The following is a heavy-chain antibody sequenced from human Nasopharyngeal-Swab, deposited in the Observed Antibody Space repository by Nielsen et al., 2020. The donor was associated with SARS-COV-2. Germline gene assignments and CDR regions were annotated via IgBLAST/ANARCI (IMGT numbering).Heavy chain of an antibody. CDR3: ARERVAWIVVVVAGREFDP. CDR2: ISYDGSNK. J-gene: IGHJ5*02. D-gene: IGHD2-15*01. CDR1: GFTFSSYA. V-gene: IGHV3-30-3*01. Sequence: GESLKISCAASGFTFSSYAMHWVRQAPGKGLEWLAVISYDGSNKYYADSVKGRFTISRDDSKNTLYLQMNSLRAEDTAVYYCARERVAWIVVVVAGREFDPWGQGTLVTVSS.